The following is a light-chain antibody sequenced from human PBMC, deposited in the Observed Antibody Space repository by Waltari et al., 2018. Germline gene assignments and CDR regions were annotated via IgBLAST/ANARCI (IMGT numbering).Light chain of an antibody. Sequence: QSVLTQPPSVSEAPRQWVTISCSGSNSNIGNNAVNWYQKLPGNAPKLLIHYDNPLSPGVSDRFSGSKSDTSASLAISGLQSEDEADYYCEAWDDTLNGVVFGGGTKLTVL. V-gene: IGLV1-36*01. CDR2: YDN. J-gene: IGLJ3*02. CDR1: NSNIGNNA. CDR3: EAWDDTLNGVV.